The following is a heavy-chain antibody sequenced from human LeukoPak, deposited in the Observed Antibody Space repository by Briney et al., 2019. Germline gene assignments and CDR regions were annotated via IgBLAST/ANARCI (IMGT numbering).Heavy chain of an antibody. CDR3: AKEVARRTGGFDP. J-gene: IGHJ5*02. Sequence: SETLSLTCTVSAYSITNDNYWIWIRQSPGTGPEWIGSIYHSGTAYYNPSLKSRVTISADTSKNQFSLKLNSVTATDTAVYYCAKEVARRTGGFDPWGQRTLVTVSS. D-gene: IGHD3/OR15-3a*01. CDR2: IYHSGTA. V-gene: IGHV4-38-2*02. CDR1: AYSITNDNY.